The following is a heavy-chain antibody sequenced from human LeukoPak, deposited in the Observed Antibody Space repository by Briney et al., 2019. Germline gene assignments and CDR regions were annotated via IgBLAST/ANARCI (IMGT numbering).Heavy chain of an antibody. Sequence: PGRSLRLSCAASGFTFDDYAMHWVRQAPGKGLEWVSGISWNSGSIGYADSVKGRFTISRDNAKNPLYLQMNSLRAEDTALYYWAKALGDWGQGTLVTVSS. CDR1: GFTFDDYA. V-gene: IGHV3-9*01. J-gene: IGHJ4*02. CDR2: ISWNSGSI. D-gene: IGHD3-10*01. CDR3: AKALGD.